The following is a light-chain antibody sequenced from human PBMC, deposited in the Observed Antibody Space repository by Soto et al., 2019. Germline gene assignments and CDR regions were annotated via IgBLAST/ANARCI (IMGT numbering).Light chain of an antibody. Sequence: DIQMTQSPSTLSASVGDRVTITCRASQSISSWLAWYQQNPGKAPKLLIYKASSLESGVPSRFSGSGSGTEFTLTISILQPDDFATYYCQQYNSYPWTFGQGTKVEIK. CDR1: QSISSW. V-gene: IGKV1-5*03. CDR2: KAS. J-gene: IGKJ1*01. CDR3: QQYNSYPWT.